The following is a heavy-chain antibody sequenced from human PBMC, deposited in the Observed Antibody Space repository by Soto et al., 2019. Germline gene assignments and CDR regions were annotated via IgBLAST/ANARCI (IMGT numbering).Heavy chain of an antibody. CDR2: ISGYNGNT. Sequence: QVQLVQSAAEVRKPGAAVKVSCKTSGYKFSNYDISWVPQAPGQGPEWMGWISGYNGNTNFAQKFQGRVTMATDTSTSTAYMDLRNLIFDDTAVYYCARRSIFGVVSFGDYWGQGTLVIVSS. CDR1: GYKFSNYD. V-gene: IGHV1-18*01. J-gene: IGHJ4*01. D-gene: IGHD3-3*01. CDR3: ARRSIFGVVSFGDY.